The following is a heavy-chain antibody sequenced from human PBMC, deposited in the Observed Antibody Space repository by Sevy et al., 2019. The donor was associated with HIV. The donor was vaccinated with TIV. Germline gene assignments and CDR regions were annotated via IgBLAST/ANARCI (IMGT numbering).Heavy chain of an antibody. D-gene: IGHD3-10*01. CDR3: ARAGYYYGSGSYYNGYYYGMDV. J-gene: IGHJ6*02. CDR2: INHSGST. Sequence: SETLSLTCAVYGGSFSGYYWSWIRQPPGKGLEWIGEINHSGSTNYNPSLKSRVTISVDTCKNQFSLKLSSVTAADTAVYYCARAGYYYGSGSYYNGYYYGMDVWGQGTTVTVSS. V-gene: IGHV4-34*01. CDR1: GGSFSGYY.